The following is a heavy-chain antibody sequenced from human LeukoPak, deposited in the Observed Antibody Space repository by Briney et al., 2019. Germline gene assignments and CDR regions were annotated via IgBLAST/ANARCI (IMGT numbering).Heavy chain of an antibody. Sequence: GGSLRLSCAASEFTFSSYAMHWVRQAPGKGLEWVAVISYDGSNKYYADSVKGRFTISRDNSKNTLYLQMNSLRAEDTAVYYCARDGQWLVIGLHWFDPWGQGTLVTVSS. V-gene: IGHV3-30*04. CDR1: EFTFSSYA. CDR3: ARDGQWLVIGLHWFDP. J-gene: IGHJ5*02. D-gene: IGHD6-19*01. CDR2: ISYDGSNK.